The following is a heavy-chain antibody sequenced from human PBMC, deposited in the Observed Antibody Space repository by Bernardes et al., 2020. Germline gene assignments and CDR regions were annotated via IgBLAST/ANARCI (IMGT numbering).Heavy chain of an antibody. V-gene: IGHV3-48*04. CDR3: ARGRGYSYGYGGYYFDY. Sequence: GGSLRLSCAASGFSFNDYAMNWVRQAPGKGLEWVSYISSRSSTVYYADSVKGRFTISRDNAKNSLYLQMNSLRAEDTAVYYCARGRGYSYGYGGYYFDYWGQGTLVTVSS. CDR1: GFSFNDYA. D-gene: IGHD5-18*01. J-gene: IGHJ4*02. CDR2: ISSRSSTV.